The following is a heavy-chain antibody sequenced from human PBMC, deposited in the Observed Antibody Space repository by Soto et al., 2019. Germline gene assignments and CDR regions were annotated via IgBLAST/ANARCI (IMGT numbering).Heavy chain of an antibody. CDR1: GGSISSSSSY. CDR2: IYYSGST. J-gene: IGHJ6*02. D-gene: IGHD2-2*01. V-gene: IGHV4-39*01. CDR3: ARLPAVSASSFYGMDV. Sequence: SETLSLTCTVTGGSISSSSSYWGWIRQSPGNGLEWIGNIYYSGSTYYNPSLQSRVTMSVDTSKNQFSLKLTSVTAADTALYYCARLPAVSASSFYGMDVWGQGTTVTVSS.